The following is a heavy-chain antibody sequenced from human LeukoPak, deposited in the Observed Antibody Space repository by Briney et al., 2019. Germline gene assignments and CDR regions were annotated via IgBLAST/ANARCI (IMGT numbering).Heavy chain of an antibody. CDR1: GFSLSTSGVG. V-gene: IGHV2-5*01. D-gene: IGHD6-13*01. J-gene: IGHJ4*02. CDR3: AHSRRQQLVKWGSRYYFDY. CDR2: IYWNDDK. Sequence: SGPTLVNPTQTLTLTCTFSGFSLSTSGVGVGWIRQPPRKALEWLSLIYWNDDKRYSPSLKSRLTITKDTSKNQVVLTMTNMDPVDTATYYCAHSRRQQLVKWGSRYYFDYWGQGTLVTVSS.